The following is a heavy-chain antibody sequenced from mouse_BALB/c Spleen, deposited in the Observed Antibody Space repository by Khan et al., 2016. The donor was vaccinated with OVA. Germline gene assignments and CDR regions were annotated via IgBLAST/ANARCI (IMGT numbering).Heavy chain of an antibody. V-gene: IGHV9-3-1*01. CDR3: ARVGYNGTMDY. CDR2: INTYTGEP. Sequence: LVESGPELKKPGETVKISCKASGYTFTNYGMNWVKQAPGKDLKWMGWINTYTGEPTYAADFKGRFAFSLETSASTAYLKINNLKNEDTATYVCARVGYNGTMDYWGQGTSVTVSS. J-gene: IGHJ4*01. CDR1: GYTFTNYG. D-gene: IGHD4-1*01.